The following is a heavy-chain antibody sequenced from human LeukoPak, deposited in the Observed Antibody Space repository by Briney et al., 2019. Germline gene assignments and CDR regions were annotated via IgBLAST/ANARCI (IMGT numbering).Heavy chain of an antibody. J-gene: IGHJ4*02. CDR3: ARWSGEGFDY. CDR1: GFTFSSYG. CDR2: IWYDGSNK. V-gene: IGHV3-33*01. Sequence: GGSLRLSCAASGFTFSSYGMHWVRQAPGKGPEWVSVIWYDGSNKYYADSVKGRFTISRDNSKNTLYLQMNSLRAEDTAVYYCARWSGEGFDYWGQGTLVTVSS. D-gene: IGHD4-17*01.